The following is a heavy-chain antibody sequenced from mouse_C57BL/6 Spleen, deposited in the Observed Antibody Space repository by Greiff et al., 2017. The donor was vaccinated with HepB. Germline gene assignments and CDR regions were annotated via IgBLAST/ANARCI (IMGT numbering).Heavy chain of an antibody. D-gene: IGHD1-2*01. CDR2: INYDGSST. CDR1: GFTFSDYY. Sequence: EVQLVESEGGLVQPGSSMKLSCTASGFTFSDYYMAWVRQVPEKGLEWVANINYDGSSTYYLDSLKSRFIISRDNAKNILYLQMSSLKSEDTATYYCAREGYGLWYFDVWGTGTTVTVSS. V-gene: IGHV5-16*01. J-gene: IGHJ1*03. CDR3: AREGYGLWYFDV.